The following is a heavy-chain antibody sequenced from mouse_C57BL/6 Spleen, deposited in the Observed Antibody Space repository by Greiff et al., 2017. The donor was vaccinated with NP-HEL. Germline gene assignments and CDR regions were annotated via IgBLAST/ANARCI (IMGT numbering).Heavy chain of an antibody. J-gene: IGHJ2*01. CDR2: LFPSSIYT. D-gene: IGHD4-1*01. Sequence: QVHVKQSGAELVKPGASVKLSCKASGYTFTSYWMQCVKQRPGQGLELIVYLFPSSIYTNYHPQFKGKATLTVYTSSSTAYMQLSSLTSEDSAVYYCARPPLTGTGYWGQGTTLTVSS. CDR1: GYTFTSYW. CDR3: ARPPLTGTGY. V-gene: IGHV1-50*01.